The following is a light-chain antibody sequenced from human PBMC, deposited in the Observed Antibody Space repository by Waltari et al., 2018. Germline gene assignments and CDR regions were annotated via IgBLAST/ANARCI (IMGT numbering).Light chain of an antibody. Sequence: SYELIQPPSVSVSRGQTATITCFGDRLGGKYVHWYQQRPGQSPTLVMFRDSKRPSGIPERFPGSNSGNTATLTISGTQTMDEADYFCQAWDSITVIFGGGTKLTVL. J-gene: IGLJ2*01. CDR2: RDS. CDR1: RLGGKY. V-gene: IGLV3-1*01. CDR3: QAWDSITVI.